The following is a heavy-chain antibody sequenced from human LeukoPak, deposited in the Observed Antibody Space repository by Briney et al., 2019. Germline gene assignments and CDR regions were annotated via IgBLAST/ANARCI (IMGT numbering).Heavy chain of an antibody. CDR3: ARGQNYYDSSGYLYYFDY. CDR2: INPSGGST. J-gene: IGHJ4*02. CDR1: GYTFTSYY. Sequence: ASVKVSCKASGYTFTSYYMHWARQAPGQGLEWMGIINPSGGSTSYAQKFQGRVTMTRDTSTSTVYMELSSLRSEDTAVYYCARGQNYYDSSGYLYYFDYWGQGTLVTVSS. V-gene: IGHV1-46*01. D-gene: IGHD3-22*01.